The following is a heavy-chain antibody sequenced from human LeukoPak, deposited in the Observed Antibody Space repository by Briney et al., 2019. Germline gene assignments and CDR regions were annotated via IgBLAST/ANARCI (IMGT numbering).Heavy chain of an antibody. CDR3: ARGLYYDYVWGSYRYNYYYYYMDV. CDR2: MYYSGSS. D-gene: IGHD3-16*02. CDR1: GGSFTSYY. Sequence: PSETLSLTCSVSGGSFTSYYWSWIRQPPGKGLEWIAYMYYSGSSNYNPSLKSRVTISVDTSKNQFSLKLSSVTAADTAVYYCARGLYYDYVWGSYRYNYYYYYMDVWGKGTTVTISS. J-gene: IGHJ6*03. V-gene: IGHV4-59*01.